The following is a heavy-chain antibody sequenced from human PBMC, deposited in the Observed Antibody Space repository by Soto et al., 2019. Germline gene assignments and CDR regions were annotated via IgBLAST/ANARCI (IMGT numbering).Heavy chain of an antibody. J-gene: IGHJ2*01. CDR3: ARESHDILTGPPWVWYFDL. V-gene: IGHV4-34*01. D-gene: IGHD3-9*01. CDR1: GGSFIGYY. Sequence: QVQLQQWGAGPLRPLETLSLPCGVSGGSFIGYYWAWIRQSPGKGLEWIGEINDRGSINYNPSLKSRVSISVDTSKNHYSLNLRSVTAADTAVYYCARESHDILTGPPWVWYFDLWGRGTLVTVSS. CDR2: INDRGSI.